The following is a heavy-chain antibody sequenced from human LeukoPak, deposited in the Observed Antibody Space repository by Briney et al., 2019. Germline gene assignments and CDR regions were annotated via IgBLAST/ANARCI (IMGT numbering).Heavy chain of an antibody. J-gene: IGHJ4*02. V-gene: IGHV4-61*08. CDR3: ARDIAVAGIDY. Sequence: SQTLSLTCTVSGGSISSGGYYWSWLRQPPGKGLEWIGEINHSGSTNYNPSLKSRVTMSVDTSKNQFSLKLSSVTAADTAVYYCARDIAVAGIDYWGQGTLVTVSS. D-gene: IGHD6-19*01. CDR2: INHSGST. CDR1: GGSISSGGYY.